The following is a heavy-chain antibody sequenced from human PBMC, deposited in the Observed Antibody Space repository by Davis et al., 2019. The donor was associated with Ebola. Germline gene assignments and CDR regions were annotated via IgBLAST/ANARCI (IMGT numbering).Heavy chain of an antibody. J-gene: IGHJ4*02. D-gene: IGHD2-15*01. CDR1: GFTFSGYW. Sequence: PGGSLRLSCEVSGFTFSGYWMSWVRQAPGKGLEWVATIKKDGNEKYYVDSVKGRFTISRDNAKNSLYLQMNSLRAEDTAIYYCARLLYWARDQWGQGTLVTVSS. V-gene: IGHV3-7*03. CDR3: ARLLYWARDQ. CDR2: IKKDGNEK.